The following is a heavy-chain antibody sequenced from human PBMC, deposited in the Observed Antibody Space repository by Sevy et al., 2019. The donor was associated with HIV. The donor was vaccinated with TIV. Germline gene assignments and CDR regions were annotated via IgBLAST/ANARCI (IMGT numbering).Heavy chain of an antibody. CDR2: ISGSGGST. D-gene: IGHD2-2*01. Sequence: GGSLRLSCAASGFILSSYAMSWVRQAPGKGLEWVSAISGSGGSTYYADSVKGRFTISRDNSKNTLYLQMNSLRAEDTAVYYCGKDWDIVVVPAAKAAGYYYYGMDVWGQGPTVTVSS. J-gene: IGHJ6*02. CDR1: GFILSSYA. CDR3: GKDWDIVVVPAAKAAGYYYYGMDV. V-gene: IGHV3-23*01.